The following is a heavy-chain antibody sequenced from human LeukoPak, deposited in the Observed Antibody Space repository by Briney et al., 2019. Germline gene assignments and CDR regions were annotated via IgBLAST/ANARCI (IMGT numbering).Heavy chain of an antibody. CDR3: ARSRPWGAYYYDSSGYYLDY. J-gene: IGHJ4*02. CDR2: IILIFGTA. D-gene: IGHD3-22*01. CDR1: GGTLSSYA. Sequence: ASVKVSCKASGGTLSSYAISCVREAPGQGGEWMGEIILIFGTAHYAQKVQGRVTITADESTSTAYMELSSLRSEDTAVYYCARSRPWGAYYYDSSGYYLDYWGQGTLVTVSS. V-gene: IGHV1-69*13.